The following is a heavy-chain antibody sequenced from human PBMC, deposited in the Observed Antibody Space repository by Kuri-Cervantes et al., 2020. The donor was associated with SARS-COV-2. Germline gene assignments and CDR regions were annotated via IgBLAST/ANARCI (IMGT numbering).Heavy chain of an antibody. CDR2: INPNSGGT. Sequence: ASVKVSCKASGYTFTGYYMHGVRQAPGQGLEGMGWINPNSGGTNYAQKSQGRVTMSRDTSISTAYMELRKMRTDDTAVYYCARGMGGDSSGWSNAFDIWGQGTMVTVAS. V-gene: IGHV1-2*02. J-gene: IGHJ3*02. D-gene: IGHD6-19*01. CDR3: ARGMGGDSSGWSNAFDI. CDR1: GYTFTGYY.